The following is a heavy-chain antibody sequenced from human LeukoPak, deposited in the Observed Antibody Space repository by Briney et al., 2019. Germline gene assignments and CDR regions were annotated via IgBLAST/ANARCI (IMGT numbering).Heavy chain of an antibody. J-gene: IGHJ4*02. CDR2: IYYSGST. D-gene: IGHD2-15*01. Sequence: PSETLSLTCTVSGGSISSSTYYWAWIRQPPGTGLEWIGTIYYSGSTFYSLSLKSRVTISVDTSKNQFSLRLSSVTAADTAVYYCARLGCSGRSCFSAWNDYWGQGTLVTVSS. V-gene: IGHV4-39*01. CDR3: ARLGCSGRSCFSAWNDY. CDR1: GGSISSSTYY.